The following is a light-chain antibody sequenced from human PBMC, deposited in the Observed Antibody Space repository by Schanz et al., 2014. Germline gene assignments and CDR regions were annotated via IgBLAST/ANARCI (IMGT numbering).Light chain of an antibody. CDR1: SGHSTYA. CDR3: QTWGTGIRV. J-gene: IGLJ2*01. V-gene: IGLV4-69*01. CDR2: VNSDGSH. Sequence: QLVLTQSPSASASLGASVRLTCTLSSGHSTYAIAWHQQQPEKGPRYLMKVNSDGSHTKGDGIPDRFSGSSSGAERYLTIFSLQSEDEADYYCQTWGTGIRVFGGGTKLTVL.